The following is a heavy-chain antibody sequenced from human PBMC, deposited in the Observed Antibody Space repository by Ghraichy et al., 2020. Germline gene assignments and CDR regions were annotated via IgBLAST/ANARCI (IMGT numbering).Heavy chain of an antibody. V-gene: IGHV3-7*01. Sequence: GGSLRLSCAASGFTFSSYWMSWVRQAPGKGLEWVAEIKHDGSGEFYADSVRGRFTISRDNARNSLSLQMNSLRAEDTAVYYCAYNDLHWGQGTLVTVSS. CDR1: GFTFSSYW. D-gene: IGHD1-1*01. CDR2: IKHDGSGE. J-gene: IGHJ4*02. CDR3: AYNDLH.